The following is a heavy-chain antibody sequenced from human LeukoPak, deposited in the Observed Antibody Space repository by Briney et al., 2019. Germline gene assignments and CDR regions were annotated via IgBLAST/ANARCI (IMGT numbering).Heavy chain of an antibody. J-gene: IGHJ4*02. CDR1: GYIFTSYW. D-gene: IGHD1-20*01. V-gene: IGHV5-51*01. Sequence: SGESLQISCKGSGYIFTSYWIGWVRQLPGKGLEWMGIIYPGDSDTRYSPSFQGQVTISADKSISTAYLQWSSLKASDTAMYYCAITGTTSLFDYWGQGTLVTVSS. CDR2: IYPGDSDT. CDR3: AITGTTSLFDY.